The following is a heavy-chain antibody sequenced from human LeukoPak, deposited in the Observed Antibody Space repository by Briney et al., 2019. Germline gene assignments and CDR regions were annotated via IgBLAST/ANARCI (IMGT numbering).Heavy chain of an antibody. Sequence: PSETLSLTCTVSGGSISDYYWSWIRQPAGKGLEWIGRIYTSGSTNYNPSLKSRVTMSVDTSKNQFSLKLSSVTAADTAVYYCARDSHGMSVSYYFDYWGKGTLVTVSS. J-gene: IGHJ4*02. CDR3: ARDSHGMSVSYYFDY. V-gene: IGHV4-4*07. CDR2: IYTSGST. D-gene: IGHD5/OR15-5a*01. CDR1: GGSISDYY.